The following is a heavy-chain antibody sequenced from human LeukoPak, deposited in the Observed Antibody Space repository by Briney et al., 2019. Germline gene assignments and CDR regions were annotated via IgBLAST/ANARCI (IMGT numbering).Heavy chain of an antibody. V-gene: IGHV3-48*03. CDR1: GFTFSRYG. J-gene: IGHJ4*02. Sequence: GRSLRLSCAASGFTFSRYGMHWVRQAPGKGLEWVSYISSSGGTIHYSDSVKGRFTISGDNAKNSLYLQMNSLRAEDTAVYYCVREVRREGDQFDYWGQGTLVTVSS. D-gene: IGHD2-21*01. CDR3: VREVRREGDQFDY. CDR2: ISSSGGTI.